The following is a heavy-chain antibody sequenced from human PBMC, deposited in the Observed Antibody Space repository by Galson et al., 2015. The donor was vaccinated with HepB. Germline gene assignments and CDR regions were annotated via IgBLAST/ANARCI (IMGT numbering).Heavy chain of an antibody. CDR2: INHSGST. J-gene: IGHJ5*02. Sequence: SETLSLTCAVYGGSFSGYYWSWIRQPPGKGLEWIGEINHSGSTNYNPSLKSRVTISVDTSKNQFSLKLSSVTAADTAVYYCARARADGSGYRFDPWGQGTLVTVSS. D-gene: IGHD3-10*01. CDR1: GGSFSGYY. V-gene: IGHV4-34*01. CDR3: ARARADGSGYRFDP.